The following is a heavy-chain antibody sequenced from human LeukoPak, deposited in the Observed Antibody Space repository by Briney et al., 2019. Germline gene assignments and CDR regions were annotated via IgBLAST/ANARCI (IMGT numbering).Heavy chain of an antibody. CDR2: IRYGGSNK. CDR1: GFTFSSYG. D-gene: IGHD2/OR15-2a*01. J-gene: IGHJ4*02. Sequence: GGSLRLSCAASGFTFSSYGMHWVRQAPGKGLEGVAFIRYGGSNKYYADSVKGRFTISRDNSKNTLYLRMNSLRAEDTAVYYCAKDQGLSGDYWGQGTLVTVSS. CDR3: AKDQGLSGDY. V-gene: IGHV3-30*02.